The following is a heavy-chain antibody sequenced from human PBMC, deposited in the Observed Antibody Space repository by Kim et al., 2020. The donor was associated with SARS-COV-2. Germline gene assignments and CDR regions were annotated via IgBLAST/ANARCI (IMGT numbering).Heavy chain of an antibody. CDR2: VYPTGAT. J-gene: IGHJ4*02. V-gene: IGHV4-4*07. Sequence: SETLSLTCTVSDGSISTYYWSWLRQPAGKGLEWIGRVYPTGATDYSPSLKSRLTMSAAASRDQVFLKLSSVTAADRVVYYCARVLRYDFWIGYSGFDYWGQGIRVTVSS. CDR3: ARVLRYDFWIGYSGFDY. D-gene: IGHD3-3*01. CDR1: DGSISTYY.